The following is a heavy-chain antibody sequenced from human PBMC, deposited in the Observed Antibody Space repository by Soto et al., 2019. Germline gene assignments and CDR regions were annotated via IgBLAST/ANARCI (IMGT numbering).Heavy chain of an antibody. D-gene: IGHD3-22*01. V-gene: IGHV1-69*06. J-gene: IGHJ4*02. CDR2: IIPIFGTA. Sequence: RASVKVSCKASGGTFSSYAISWVRQAPGQGLEWMGGIIPIFGTADYAQKFQGRVTITADKSTSTAYMELSSLRSEDTAVYYCARYTDYYDSSGYLDYWGQGTLVTVSS. CDR3: ARYTDYYDSSGYLDY. CDR1: GGTFSSYA.